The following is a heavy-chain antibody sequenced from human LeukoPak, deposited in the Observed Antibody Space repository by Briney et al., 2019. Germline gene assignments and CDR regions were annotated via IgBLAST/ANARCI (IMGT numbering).Heavy chain of an antibody. J-gene: IGHJ4*02. CDR2: ISAYNGNT. CDR1: GYTFTSYG. V-gene: IGHV1-18*01. D-gene: IGHD2-2*01. CDR3: ARAGGTRGESQPAAVVDY. Sequence: ASVKVSCKASGYTFTSYGISWVRQAPGQGLEWMGWISAYNGNTNYAQKLQGRVTMTTDTSTSTAYMELRSLRSDDTAVYYCARAGGTRGESQPAAVVDYWGQGTLVTVSS.